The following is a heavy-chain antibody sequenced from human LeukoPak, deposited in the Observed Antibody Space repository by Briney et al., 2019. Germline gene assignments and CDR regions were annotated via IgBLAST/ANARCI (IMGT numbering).Heavy chain of an antibody. CDR1: GGSITSYY. V-gene: IGHV4-4*07. Sequence: SETLSLTCTVSGGSITSYYWSWIRQPAGKGLEWIGRIYSGGSTNYNPSLKSRVTMSVDTSKNQFSLKLSSVTATDTAIYYCARYIVSYPHDAFDIWGQGTMVTVSS. J-gene: IGHJ3*02. CDR3: ARYIVSYPHDAFDI. CDR2: IYSGGST. D-gene: IGHD1-26*01.